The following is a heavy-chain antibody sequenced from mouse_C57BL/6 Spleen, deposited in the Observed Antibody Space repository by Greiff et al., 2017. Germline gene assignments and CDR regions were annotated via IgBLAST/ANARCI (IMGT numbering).Heavy chain of an antibody. CDR2: ISSGSSTI. CDR3: ARTGTNY. J-gene: IGHJ2*01. D-gene: IGHD4-1*01. Sequence: VMLVESGGGLVKPGGSLKLSCAASGFTFSDYGMHWVRQAPEKGLEWVAYISSGSSTIYYADTVKGRFTISRDKAKNTLFPHMTSLRSEDTAMYYCARTGTNYWGQGTTLTVSS. V-gene: IGHV5-17*01. CDR1: GFTFSDYG.